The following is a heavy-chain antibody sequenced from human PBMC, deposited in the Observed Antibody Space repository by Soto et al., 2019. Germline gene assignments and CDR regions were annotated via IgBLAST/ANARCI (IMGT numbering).Heavy chain of an antibody. CDR2: IFSGGGT. CDR1: DFAVSSTY. D-gene: IGHD3-16*01. V-gene: IGHV3-53*04. Sequence: EVQLVESGGGLVQPGGSLRLSCAASDFAVSSTYMSWVRQAPGKGLEWVSFIFSGGGTSYADSVRGRFTISRHTSKNTLYLQINSLRPEDTAVYYCARGGPRSYYFDYWGQGTLVTVSS. CDR3: ARGGPRSYYFDY. J-gene: IGHJ4*02.